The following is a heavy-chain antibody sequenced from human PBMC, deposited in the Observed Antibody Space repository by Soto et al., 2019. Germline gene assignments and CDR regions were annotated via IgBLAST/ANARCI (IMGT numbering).Heavy chain of an antibody. V-gene: IGHV3-21*06. CDR3: ARESEDLTSNFDY. CDR1: GFTFTRYS. Sequence: PGGSLRLSCAASGFTFTRYSMNWVRQAPGKGLEWVSSISSTTNYIYYGDSMKGRFTVSRDNAKNSLYLEMNSLRAEDTAVYYCARESEDLTSNFDYWGQGTLVTVSS. CDR2: ISSTTNYI. J-gene: IGHJ4*02.